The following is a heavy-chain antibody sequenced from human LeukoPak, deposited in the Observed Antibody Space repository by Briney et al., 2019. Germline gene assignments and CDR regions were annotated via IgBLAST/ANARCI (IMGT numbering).Heavy chain of an antibody. D-gene: IGHD4-17*01. Sequence: GRSLRLSCAAPGFTFSSYGMHWVRQAPGKGLEWVAVISYDGSNKYYADSVKGRFTISRDNSKNTLYLQMNSLRAEDTAVYYCAILTTVTTFDYWGQGTLVTVSS. CDR3: AILTTVTTFDY. CDR1: GFTFSSYG. V-gene: IGHV3-30*03. CDR2: ISYDGSNK. J-gene: IGHJ4*02.